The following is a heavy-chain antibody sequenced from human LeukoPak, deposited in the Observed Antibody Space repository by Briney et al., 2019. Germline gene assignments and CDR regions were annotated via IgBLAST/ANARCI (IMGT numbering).Heavy chain of an antibody. Sequence: TLSLTCTVSGGSLSSGGHYWSWIRQPPGKGLEWIGYIFQSGSTDYNPSLKSRVTISVDRSKNQFSLKLSSVTVADTAVYYCARGVSALSYWGQGTLVTVSS. V-gene: IGHV4-30-2*01. CDR1: GGSLSSGGHY. J-gene: IGHJ4*02. CDR3: ARGVSALSY. D-gene: IGHD2-8*01. CDR2: IFQSGST.